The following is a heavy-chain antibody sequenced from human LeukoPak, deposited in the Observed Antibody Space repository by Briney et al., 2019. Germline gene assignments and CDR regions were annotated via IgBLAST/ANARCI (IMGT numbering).Heavy chain of an antibody. V-gene: IGHV3-23*01. CDR2: ITGTADKT. Sequence: GSLRLSCAASGFTFSSYWMSWVRQAPGKGLEWVSSITGTADKTYDADSVKGRFTISRDNSKNTLSLQMSSLRVEDTAIYYCARRGGSRGWGAFDIWGQGTIVTVSS. J-gene: IGHJ3*02. D-gene: IGHD6-19*01. CDR1: GFTFSSYW. CDR3: ARRGGSRGWGAFDI.